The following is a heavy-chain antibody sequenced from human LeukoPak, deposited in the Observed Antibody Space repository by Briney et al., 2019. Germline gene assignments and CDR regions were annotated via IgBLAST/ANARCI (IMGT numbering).Heavy chain of an antibody. CDR1: GGSISSGGYY. CDR3: ARHVGPMYYDILTGYQTDAFDI. CDR2: IYYSGST. J-gene: IGHJ3*02. Sequence: SETLSLTCTVSGGSISSGGYYWSWIRQHPGKGLEWIGYIYYSGSTYYNPSLKSRVTISVDTSKNQFSLKLSSVTAADTAVYYCARHVGPMYYDILTGYQTDAFDIWGQGTMVTVSS. D-gene: IGHD3-9*01. V-gene: IGHV4-31*03.